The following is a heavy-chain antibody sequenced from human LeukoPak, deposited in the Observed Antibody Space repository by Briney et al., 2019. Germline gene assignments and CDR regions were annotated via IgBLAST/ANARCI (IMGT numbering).Heavy chain of an antibody. D-gene: IGHD3-16*01. CDR2: IYYSGST. Sequence: PSETLSLLRTVSCGSINRYYWSWIRQPPGKGLEWIGYIYYSGSTNYNPSLKSRVTISVDTSKNQFSLKLSSVTAADTAVYYCARMGARDPYYLGYWGQGTLVTVCS. J-gene: IGHJ4*02. CDR1: CGSINRYY. CDR3: ARMGARDPYYLGY. V-gene: IGHV4-59*01.